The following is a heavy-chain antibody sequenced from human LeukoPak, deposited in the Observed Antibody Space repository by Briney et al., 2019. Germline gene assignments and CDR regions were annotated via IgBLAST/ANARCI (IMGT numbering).Heavy chain of an antibody. CDR2: VHLDGRT. Sequence: SETLSLTCGVSGGSVSSTNWWTWIRQPPGKGLEWIGEVHLDGRTNFNPSLKSRLTMSVDLSENHVSLKLTSVTAADTAVYYCAREGGFYRPLDYSGQGTLVTVPS. J-gene: IGHJ4*02. D-gene: IGHD6-25*01. CDR3: AREGGFYRPLDY. CDR1: GGSVSSTNW. V-gene: IGHV4-4*02.